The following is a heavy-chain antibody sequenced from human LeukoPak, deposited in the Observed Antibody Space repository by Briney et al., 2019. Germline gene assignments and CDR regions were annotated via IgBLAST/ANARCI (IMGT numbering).Heavy chain of an antibody. CDR1: GGSISSYY. CDR2: IYTSGST. Sequence: SDTLSLTCTVSGGSISSYYWSWFRQPAGKGLEWIGRIYTSGSTNYNPSLKSRVTMSVDTSKNQFSLKLSSVTAADTAVYYCARVPYYYDSSGYYSHWGQGTLVTVSS. J-gene: IGHJ4*02. V-gene: IGHV4-4*07. D-gene: IGHD3-22*01. CDR3: ARVPYYYDSSGYYSH.